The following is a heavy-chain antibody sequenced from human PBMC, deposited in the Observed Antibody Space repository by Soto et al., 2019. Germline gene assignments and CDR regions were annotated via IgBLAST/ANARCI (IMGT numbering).Heavy chain of an antibody. CDR2: VSESGRST. J-gene: IGHJ6*02. V-gene: IGHV3-23*01. D-gene: IGHD3-10*01. Sequence: EVQLLESGGGLVQPGGSLRLSCAASGFTFSNYDMSWVRQAPEKGLEWVSAVSESGRSTYYADSVKGRFTISRDNSKNTLYLQMNSLRAEDTAVYFCAKDRRGVMDVWGQGTTVTVS. CDR3: AKDRRGVMDV. CDR1: GFTFSNYD.